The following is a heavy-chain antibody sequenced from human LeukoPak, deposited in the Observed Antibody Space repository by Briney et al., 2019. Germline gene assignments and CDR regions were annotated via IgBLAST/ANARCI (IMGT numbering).Heavy chain of an antibody. J-gene: IGHJ4*02. CDR2: ISSSGSSI. V-gene: IGHV3-48*03. CDR3: ARVRGRSTWYGGGLDC. D-gene: IGHD2-15*01. CDR1: GFTFSSYE. Sequence: GGSLRLSCAASGFTFSSYEMNWVRQAPGKGLEWVSYISSSGSSIDYADSVKGRFTISRDNAKNSLDLQMNSLRVEDTAIYYCARVRGRSTWYGGGLDCWGQGTLVTVSS.